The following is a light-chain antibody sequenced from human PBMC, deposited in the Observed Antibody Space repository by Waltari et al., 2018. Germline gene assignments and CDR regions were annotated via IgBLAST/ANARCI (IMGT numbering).Light chain of an antibody. CDR3: QQSGSSPFT. CDR1: QSIGSSY. Sequence: EIVLTQSPGTLSLSPGERVTLSCRASQSIGSSYLAWYQQRPGQAPRLLIDSGSTRATGIPDRFSGSGSGTDFTLTISRLEPEDLAVYYCQQSGSSPFTFGPGTKVDLK. CDR2: SGS. V-gene: IGKV3-20*01. J-gene: IGKJ3*01.